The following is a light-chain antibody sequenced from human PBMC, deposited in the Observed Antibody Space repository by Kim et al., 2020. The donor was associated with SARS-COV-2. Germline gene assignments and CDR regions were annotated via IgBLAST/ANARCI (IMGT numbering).Light chain of an antibody. CDR2: KDS. CDR1: VLAKRY. J-gene: IGLJ3*02. V-gene: IGLV3-27*01. Sequence: SPGKTARLTCAGDVLAKRYARWFQQEPGQAPLLVIYKDSKRPSGIPERFSGSSSGTTVTLTISGAQVEDEADYYCYSAADNNWLFGGGTQLTVL. CDR3: YSAADNNWL.